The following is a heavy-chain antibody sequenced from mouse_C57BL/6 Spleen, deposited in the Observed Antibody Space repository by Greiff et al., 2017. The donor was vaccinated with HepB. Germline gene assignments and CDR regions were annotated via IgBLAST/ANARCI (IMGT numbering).Heavy chain of an antibody. J-gene: IGHJ3*01. CDR2: ISSGSSTI. CDR3: ASGYYGSSPFAY. V-gene: IGHV5-17*01. CDR1: GFTFSDYG. D-gene: IGHD1-1*01. Sequence: EVRVVESGGGLVKPGGSLKLSCAASGFTFSDYGMHWVRQAPEKGLEWVAYISSGSSTIYYADTVKGRFTISRDNAKNTLFLQMTSLRSEDTAMYYCASGYYGSSPFAYWGQGTLVTVSA.